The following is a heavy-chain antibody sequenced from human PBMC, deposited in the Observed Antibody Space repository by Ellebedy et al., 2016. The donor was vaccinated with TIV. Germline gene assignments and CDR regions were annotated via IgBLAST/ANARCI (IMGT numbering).Heavy chain of an antibody. V-gene: IGHV3-49*04. Sequence: GESLKISCTASGFTFGDYAMSWVRQAPGKGLEWVGFIRSKAYGGTTEYAASVKGRFTISRDDSKSIAYLQMSSLKTEDTAVYYCTRVLVTMGVYYYYGMDVWGQGTTVTVSS. CDR3: TRVLVTMGVYYYYGMDV. D-gene: IGHD3-10*01. CDR1: GFTFGDYA. CDR2: IRSKAYGGTT. J-gene: IGHJ6*02.